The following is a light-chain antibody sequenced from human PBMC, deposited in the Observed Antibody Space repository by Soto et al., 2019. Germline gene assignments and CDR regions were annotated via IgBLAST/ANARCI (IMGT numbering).Light chain of an antibody. CDR1: QSVSSN. CDR2: GAS. CDR3: QQYNNWPRT. V-gene: IGKV3-15*01. Sequence: EIVMTQSPATLSVSPGERATLSCRASQSVSSNLAWYQQKPGQAPRLLIYGASTRATGIPTRFSGSGSGTEFTITISRLQSEDSAVYYCQQYNNWPRTFGQGTKVEIK. J-gene: IGKJ1*01.